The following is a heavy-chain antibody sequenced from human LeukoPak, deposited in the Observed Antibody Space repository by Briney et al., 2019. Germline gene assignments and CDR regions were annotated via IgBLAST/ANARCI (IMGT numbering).Heavy chain of an antibody. CDR1: EFSASNYW. CDR2: IKQDGSQE. J-gene: IGHJ5*02. V-gene: IGHV3-7*01. CDR3: VREWAGGLAAAGTRIEGSS. Sequence: GGSLRLSCVVSEFSASNYWMSWVRQAPGKGLEGVANIKQDGSQENYVDSVKGRFTISRDNAKNSVYLQMNGLLVEDTAVYYCVREWAGGLAAAGTRIEGSSWGQGTQVIVSS. D-gene: IGHD6-13*01.